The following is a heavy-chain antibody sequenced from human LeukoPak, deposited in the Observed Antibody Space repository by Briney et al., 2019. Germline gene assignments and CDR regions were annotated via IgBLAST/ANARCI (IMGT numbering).Heavy chain of an antibody. V-gene: IGHV2-70*11. CDR2: IDWDDDK. D-gene: IGHD1-26*01. Sequence: SGPTLVNPTQTLTLTCTFSGFSLSTSGMCVSWIRQPPGKALEWLARIDWDDDKYYSTSLKTRLTISKDTSKNQVVLTMTNMDPVDTATYYCARGYYQWELLGEFDYWGQGTLVTVSS. CDR3: ARGYYQWELLGEFDY. CDR1: GFSLSTSGMC. J-gene: IGHJ4*02.